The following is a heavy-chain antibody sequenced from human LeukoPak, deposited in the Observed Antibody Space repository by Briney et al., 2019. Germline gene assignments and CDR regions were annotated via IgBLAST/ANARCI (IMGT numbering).Heavy chain of an antibody. V-gene: IGHV3-23*01. J-gene: IGHJ5*02. CDR3: ARDSWVKQLAPQLFDP. CDR1: GCIFSNYA. D-gene: IGHD6-13*01. CDR2: ISASGGST. Sequence: GGSLRLSCAASGCIFSNYAMTWVRQAPGKGLEWVSGISASGGSTYYADSVKGRFTISRDNSKNTLFLQMNSLRAEDTAVYYCARDSWVKQLAPQLFDPWGQGTLVTVSS.